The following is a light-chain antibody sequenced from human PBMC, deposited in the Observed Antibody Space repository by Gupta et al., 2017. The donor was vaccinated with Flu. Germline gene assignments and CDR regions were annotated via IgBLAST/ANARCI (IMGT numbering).Light chain of an antibody. CDR3: KQSVQLPLI. Sequence: ASSSSNTSASRLHHGVKTYLAWYLQKPGQAPQLLMFEASTRVGGVPYRFSGSGSGTDFTLKISRVEAGDFGVYYCKQSVQLPLIFGQGTKLE. CDR2: EAS. CDR1: ASRLHHGVKTY. J-gene: IGKJ2*01. V-gene: IGKV2D-29*01.